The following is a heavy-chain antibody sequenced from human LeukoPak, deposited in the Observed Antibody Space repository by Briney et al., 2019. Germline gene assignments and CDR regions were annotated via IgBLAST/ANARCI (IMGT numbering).Heavy chain of an antibody. CDR2: IYYSGST. CDR3: AREAAMGTN. V-gene: IGHV4-31*03. J-gene: IGHJ4*02. CDR1: GGTISSGGYY. D-gene: IGHD5-24*01. Sequence: SETLSLTCTVSGGTISSGGYYWSWIRQHPGKGLEWIGYIYYSGSTYYNPSLKSRVTILVDTSKNQFSLKLSSVTAADTAVYYCAREAAMGTNWGQGTVVTVSS.